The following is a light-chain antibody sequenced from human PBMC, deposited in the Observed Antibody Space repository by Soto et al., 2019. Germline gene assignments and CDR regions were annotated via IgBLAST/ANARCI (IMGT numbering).Light chain of an antibody. CDR3: CSYAGSSTLV. CDR2: EGS. Sequence: ALTQPASVSGSPGQSITISCTGTSSDVGSYKFVSWYQQHPGKAPKLMIYEGSKRPSGVSNRFSGSKSGNTASLTISGLQAEDEADYYCCSYAGSSTLVFGGGTKVTVL. J-gene: IGLJ2*01. V-gene: IGLV2-23*01. CDR1: SSDVGSYKF.